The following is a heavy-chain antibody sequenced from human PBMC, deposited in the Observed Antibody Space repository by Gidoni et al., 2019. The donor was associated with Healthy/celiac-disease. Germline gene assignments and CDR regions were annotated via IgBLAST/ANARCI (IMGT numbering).Heavy chain of an antibody. Sequence: EVQLLESGGGLVQPGGSLRLSCAASGFTFRSYAMCWVRQAPGKGLEWVSSISGSGGSTDYADSVKGWFTISRDNSKNTLYLQMNSLRAEDTAVYYCAKSTLRYFRQYAFDIWGQGTMVTVSS. V-gene: IGHV3-23*01. CDR3: AKSTLRYFRQYAFDI. J-gene: IGHJ3*02. CDR1: GFTFRSYA. D-gene: IGHD3-9*01. CDR2: ISGSGGST.